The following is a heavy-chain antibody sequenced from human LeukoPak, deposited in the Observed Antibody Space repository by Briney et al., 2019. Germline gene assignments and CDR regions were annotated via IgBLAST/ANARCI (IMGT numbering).Heavy chain of an antibody. CDR2: ISYDGSQK. V-gene: IGHV3-30*01. J-gene: IGHJ4*02. Sequence: LGGSLRLSCAASVFTFRSYAMDGVRQAPGKGVEGGAGISYDGSQKYYADSVKGRLTISRDNSKDTLYLQLYSLRADDTALYYCASDWSGAYVEVTGAPFDYWGQGTLVTVSS. CDR3: ASDWSGAYVEVTGAPFDY. CDR1: VFTFRSYA. D-gene: IGHD6-19*01.